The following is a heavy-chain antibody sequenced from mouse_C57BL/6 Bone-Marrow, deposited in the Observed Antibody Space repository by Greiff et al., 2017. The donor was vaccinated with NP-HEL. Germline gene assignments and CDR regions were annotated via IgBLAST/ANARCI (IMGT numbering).Heavy chain of an antibody. D-gene: IGHD2-3*01. Sequence: EVKLLESGPSLVRPSPTLSLSCTATGFSINSDCYWIWIRQFPGNKLEYIGYTFYSGITYYNPSLESRTYITRDTSKNQFSLKLSSVTTEDTAAYYCAKDRVYDYGYCDVWGTGTTVTVSS. CDR3: AKDRVYDYGYCDV. CDR2: TFYSGIT. CDR1: GFSINSDCY. V-gene: IGHV3-3*01. J-gene: IGHJ1*03.